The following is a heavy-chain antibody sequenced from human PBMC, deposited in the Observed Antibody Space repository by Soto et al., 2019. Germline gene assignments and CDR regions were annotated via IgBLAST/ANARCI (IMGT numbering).Heavy chain of an antibody. V-gene: IGHV3-66*01. CDR1: GFTVSSNY. CDR2: IYSGGST. D-gene: IGHD3-10*01. J-gene: IGHJ2*01. Sequence: EVQLVESGGGLVQPGGSLRLSCAASGFTVSSNYMSWVRQAPGKGLEWVSVIYSGGSTYYADSVKGRFTTSRDNSKNTLYLQMNSLRAEDTAVYYCARGTRGGAPLRYWYFDLWGRGTLVTVSS. CDR3: ARGTRGGAPLRYWYFDL.